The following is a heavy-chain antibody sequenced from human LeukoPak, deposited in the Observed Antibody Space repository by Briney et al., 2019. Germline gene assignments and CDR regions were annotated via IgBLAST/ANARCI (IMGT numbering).Heavy chain of an antibody. CDR2: IRFTGSYI. V-gene: IGHV3-21*01. CDR3: ARVGPRRDGYNSDY. Sequence: GGSLRLSCAASGFTFSSYSMNWVRQAPGKGLEWVSSIRFTGSYIYYADSVKGRFTISRDDAKNLLSLQMISLRVEDTAVYYCARVGPRRDGYNSDYWGQGTLVTVSS. D-gene: IGHD5-24*01. J-gene: IGHJ4*02. CDR1: GFTFSSYS.